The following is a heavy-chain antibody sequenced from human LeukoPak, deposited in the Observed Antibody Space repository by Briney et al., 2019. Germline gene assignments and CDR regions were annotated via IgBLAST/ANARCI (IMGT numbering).Heavy chain of an antibody. J-gene: IGHJ6*03. CDR3: ARSERRAQKDTYYNDYYYMDV. CDR2: IYFNGYT. CDR1: GGSISSHY. D-gene: IGHD6-25*01. V-gene: IGHV4-59*11. Sequence: SETLSHTCVVSGGSISSHYWSWIRQPPGRGLEWIGFIYFNGYTNYNPSLKTRVTISVDTSNNQFSLRLSSVTAADTAVYYCARSERRAQKDTYYNDYYYMDVWGKGTTVTVSS.